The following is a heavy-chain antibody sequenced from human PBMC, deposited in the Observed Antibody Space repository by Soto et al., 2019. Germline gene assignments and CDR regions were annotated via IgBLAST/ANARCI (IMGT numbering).Heavy chain of an antibody. V-gene: IGHV3-13*01. CDR1: GFTFSSYD. CDR3: ARVNRGYYGMDV. Sequence: PGGSLRLSCAASGFTFSSYDMHWVRQATGKGLEWVSAIGTAGDTYYPGSVKGRFTISREDAKNSLYLQMNSLRAGDTAVYYCARVNRGYYGMDVWGQGTTVTVSS. CDR2: IGTAGDT. J-gene: IGHJ6*02.